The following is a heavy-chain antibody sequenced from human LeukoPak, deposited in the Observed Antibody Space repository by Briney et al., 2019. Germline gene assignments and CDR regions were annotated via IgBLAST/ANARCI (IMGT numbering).Heavy chain of an antibody. CDR2: ISAYNGNT. CDR3: ARGVVVPWYFDY. V-gene: IGHV1-18*01. Sequence: ASVKVSCKASGYTFTIYGISWVRQSLGQGLEWMGWISAYNGNTNYAQKLQGRVTMTTDTSTSTAYMELRSLRSDDTAVYYCARGVVVPWYFDYWGQGTLVTVSS. D-gene: IGHD2-15*01. J-gene: IGHJ4*02. CDR1: GYTFTIYG.